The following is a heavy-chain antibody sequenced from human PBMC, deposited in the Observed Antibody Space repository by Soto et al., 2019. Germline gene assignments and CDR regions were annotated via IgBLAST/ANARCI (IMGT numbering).Heavy chain of an antibody. CDR2: IIPIFRTP. V-gene: IGHV1-69*12. CDR3: ARDKDREQLGGNYYSALDV. D-gene: IGHD1-1*01. J-gene: IGHJ6*02. CDR1: GDTFSSFA. Sequence: QVQLVQSGAEVKKPGSSVKVSCKASGDTFSSFAISWVRQAPGHGLEWMGGIIPIFRTPNYAQKFQGRVTITADEPTSTAYMELSSLTSEDTAVYYCARDKDREQLGGNYYSALDVWGQGTTVIVSS.